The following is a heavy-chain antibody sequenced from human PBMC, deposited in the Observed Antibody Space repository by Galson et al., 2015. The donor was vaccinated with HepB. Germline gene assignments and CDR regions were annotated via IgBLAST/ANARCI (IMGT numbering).Heavy chain of an antibody. D-gene: IGHD4-23*01. CDR1: GFTFSSYA. J-gene: IGHJ4*02. CDR3: AKDDGGTECYYDY. Sequence: SLRLSCAASGFTFSSYAMSWVRQAPGKGLEWVSIISGSGGRTYYADSVKGRFTISRDNSKNTLYLQMSSLRAEDTAVYYCAKDDGGTECYYDYWGQGTLVTVSS. CDR2: ISGSGGRT. V-gene: IGHV3-23*01.